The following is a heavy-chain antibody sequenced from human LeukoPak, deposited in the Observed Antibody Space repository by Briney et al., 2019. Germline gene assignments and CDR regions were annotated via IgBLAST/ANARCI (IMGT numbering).Heavy chain of an antibody. CDR2: IYSGGST. J-gene: IGHJ4*02. D-gene: IGHD3-22*01. V-gene: IGHV3-53*01. Sequence: PGGSLRLSCAASGFTVSSNYMSWVRQAPGKGLEWVSVIYSGGSTYYADSVKGRFTISRDNSKNTLYLQMNSLRAEDTAVYYCAGGAHYYDSSGYYLGAQIDYWGQGTLVTVSS. CDR3: AGGAHYYDSSGYYLGAQIDY. CDR1: GFTVSSNY.